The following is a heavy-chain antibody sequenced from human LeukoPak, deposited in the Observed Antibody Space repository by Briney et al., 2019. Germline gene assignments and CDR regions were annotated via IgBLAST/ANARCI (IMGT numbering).Heavy chain of an antibody. CDR2: IYTSGST. CDR3: ARVRGNYYGSGSYPDY. V-gene: IGHV4-4*07. J-gene: IGHJ4*02. Sequence: NTSETLSLTCTVSGGSISSYYWSWIRQPAGKGLEWIGRIYTSGSTNYNPSLKSRVAISVDTSKNQFSLKLSSVTAADTAVYYCARVRGNYYGSGSYPDYWGQGTLVTVSS. CDR1: GGSISSYY. D-gene: IGHD3-10*01.